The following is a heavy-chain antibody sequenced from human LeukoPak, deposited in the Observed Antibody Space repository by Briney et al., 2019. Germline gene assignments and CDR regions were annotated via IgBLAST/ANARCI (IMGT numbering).Heavy chain of an antibody. Sequence: SETLSLTCAVYGGSFSGYYWSWIRQPPGKGLEWIGEINHSGSTNYNPSLKSRVTISVDTSKNQFSLKLSSVTAADTAVYYCARVGPITIFGVVITAHHFDYWGQGTLVTVSS. CDR1: GGSFSGYY. CDR2: INHSGST. CDR3: ARVGPITIFGVVITAHHFDY. D-gene: IGHD3-3*01. V-gene: IGHV4-34*01. J-gene: IGHJ4*02.